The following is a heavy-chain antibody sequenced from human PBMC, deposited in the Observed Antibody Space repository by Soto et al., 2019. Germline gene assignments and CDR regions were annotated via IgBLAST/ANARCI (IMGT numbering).Heavy chain of an antibody. CDR1: GFTFSSYG. Sequence: GGSLRLSCAASGFTFSSYGIHWGRQAPGKGLEWVAVIWYDGSNKYYADSVKGRFTISRDNSKNTLYLQMNSLRAGDTAVYYCARDAYVWGSYRYTDRFLFDYWGQGTLVTVSS. CDR2: IWYDGSNK. CDR3: ARDAYVWGSYRYTDRFLFDY. D-gene: IGHD3-16*02. J-gene: IGHJ4*02. V-gene: IGHV3-33*01.